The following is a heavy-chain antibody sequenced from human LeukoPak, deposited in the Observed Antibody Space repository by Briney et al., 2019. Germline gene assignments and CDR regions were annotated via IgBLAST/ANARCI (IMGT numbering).Heavy chain of an antibody. D-gene: IGHD4-17*01. Sequence: ASVKVSCKASGYTFTSYAIHWVCQAPGQRLEWMGWIDANNGKTKYSQNFQGRVTITRDTSATTAYMGLSSLRSEDTAVYYCARARWTSTATTYYLDHWGQGTLVTVPS. V-gene: IGHV1-3*01. CDR3: ARARWTSTATTYYLDH. J-gene: IGHJ4*02. CDR2: IDANNGKT. CDR1: GYTFTSYA.